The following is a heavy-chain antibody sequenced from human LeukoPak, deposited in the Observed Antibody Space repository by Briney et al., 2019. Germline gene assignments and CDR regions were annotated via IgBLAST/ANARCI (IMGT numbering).Heavy chain of an antibody. Sequence: SETLSLTCTASGGSISSYYWSWIRQPPGKGLEWIGYIYYSGSTNYNPSLKSRVTISVDTSKNQFSLKLSSVTAADTAVYYCARILFYSSSWYGLDPWGQGTLVTVSS. J-gene: IGHJ5*02. CDR3: ARILFYSSSWYGLDP. CDR1: GGSISSYY. CDR2: IYYSGST. D-gene: IGHD6-13*01. V-gene: IGHV4-59*01.